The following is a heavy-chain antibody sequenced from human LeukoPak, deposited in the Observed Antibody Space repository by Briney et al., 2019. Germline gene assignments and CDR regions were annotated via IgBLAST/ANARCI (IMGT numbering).Heavy chain of an antibody. Sequence: PSETLSLTCTVSGGSISSSSYYWGWIRQPPGKGLEWIGSIYYSGSTYYNPSLKSRVTISVDTSKNQFSLKLSSVTAADTAVYYCARARTSGSYYIRGDAFDIWGQGTMVTVSS. CDR1: GGSISSSSYY. CDR2: IYYSGST. V-gene: IGHV4-39*07. CDR3: ARARTSGSYYIRGDAFDI. D-gene: IGHD1-26*01. J-gene: IGHJ3*02.